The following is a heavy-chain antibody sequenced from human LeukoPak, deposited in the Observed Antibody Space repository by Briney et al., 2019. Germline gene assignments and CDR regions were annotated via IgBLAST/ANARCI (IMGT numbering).Heavy chain of an antibody. CDR1: GFTFSSYS. CDR2: ISSSSSYI. D-gene: IGHD3-22*01. Sequence: GGSLRLSCAASGFTFSSYSMNWVRQAPGKGLEWVSSISSSSSYIYYADSVKGRFTISRDNAKTSLYLQMNSLRAEDTAVYYCARDHYDSSGYFDYWGQGTLVTVSS. CDR3: ARDHYDSSGYFDY. V-gene: IGHV3-21*01. J-gene: IGHJ4*02.